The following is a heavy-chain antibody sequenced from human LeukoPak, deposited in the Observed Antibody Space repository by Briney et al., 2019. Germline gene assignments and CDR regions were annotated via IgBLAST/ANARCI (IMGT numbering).Heavy chain of an antibody. D-gene: IGHD5-18*01. J-gene: IGHJ4*02. CDR1: GYPFTSFE. V-gene: IGHV1-8*01. Sequence: ASVKVSCEASGYPFTSFEINWVRQVTGEGLEWMGWMKPDSGNSAFAQKFRDRVTLSSDSSINTAYMEVSSLGSDDTAVYYCARDDGYSYRKGVDRFDYWGQGTLVTVSS. CDR3: ARDDGYSYRKGVDRFDY. CDR2: MKPDSGNS.